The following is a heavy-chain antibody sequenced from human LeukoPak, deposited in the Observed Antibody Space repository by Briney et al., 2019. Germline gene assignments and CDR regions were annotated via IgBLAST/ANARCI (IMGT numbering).Heavy chain of an antibody. CDR1: GYTFSDYS. J-gene: IGHJ5*02. V-gene: IGHV1-2*02. CDR2: LNPKSGGS. CDR3: ARDRVGTNPNWLDP. D-gene: IGHD1/OR15-1a*01. Sequence: ASVKVSCKASGYTFSDYSMHWVRQAPGQGLEWMGWLNPKSGGSNYAQKFQSRVTMTRDTSISTAYMELSRLTSDDTAVYYCARDRVGTNPNWLDPWGQGTLVTVSS.